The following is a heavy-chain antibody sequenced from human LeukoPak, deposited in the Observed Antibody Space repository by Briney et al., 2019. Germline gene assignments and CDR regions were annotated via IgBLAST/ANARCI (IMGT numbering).Heavy chain of an antibody. CDR1: GYTFTDYY. D-gene: IGHD1-26*01. J-gene: IGHJ4*02. Sequence: ASVKVSFKASGYTFTDYYLHWVRQPPGHGLEWMGWINPKTGVTKYAQNFQGRVTMTRDTSINTAYMEVSRLRSDDTAVFYCARDLAMYSPDLDYWGQGTLVTVSS. V-gene: IGHV1-2*02. CDR2: INPKTGVT. CDR3: ARDLAMYSPDLDY.